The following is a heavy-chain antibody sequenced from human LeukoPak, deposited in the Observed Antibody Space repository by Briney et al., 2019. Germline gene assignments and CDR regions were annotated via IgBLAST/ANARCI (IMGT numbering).Heavy chain of an antibody. CDR2: IKAGNGDT. Sequence: GASVKVSCKASGYIFTKYVVHWVSQAPGQRPEWMGWIKAGNGDTKYSQNFQDRLTITRDTSASTVYMELSSLTSEDTALYYCARDDCGDTCYPGGYWGQGTLVTVSS. J-gene: IGHJ4*02. CDR1: GYIFTKYV. D-gene: IGHD2-21*01. CDR3: ARDDCGDTCYPGGY. V-gene: IGHV1-3*01.